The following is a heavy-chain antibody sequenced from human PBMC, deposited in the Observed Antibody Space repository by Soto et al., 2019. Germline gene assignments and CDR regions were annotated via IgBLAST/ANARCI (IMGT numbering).Heavy chain of an antibody. D-gene: IGHD4-17*01. CDR2: ISGSSGST. V-gene: IGHV3-23*01. CDR3: AKMTTIDYYYYDYMDV. J-gene: IGHJ6*03. Sequence: EVQLLESGGGLVQPGGSLRLSCAASGFTLRNYAMSWVRQAPGKGLEWVSSISGSSGSTYYADSAKGRFTISRDNSKNTLYLQMNRLRAEDTAVYYCAKMTTIDYYYYDYMDVWGKGTTVTVSS. CDR1: GFTLRNYA.